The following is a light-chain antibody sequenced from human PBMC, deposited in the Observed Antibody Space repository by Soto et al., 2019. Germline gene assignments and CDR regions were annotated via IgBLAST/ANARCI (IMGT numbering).Light chain of an antibody. CDR1: QGIANS. J-gene: IGKJ2*01. CDR2: AAS. Sequence: DIQMTQSPSAMSASVGDRVTITCRASQGIANSLAWFQLKPGTVPKRLIYAASTLQNGVPSRFSGSRSGTEFTLTISSLQPEDFATYYCLQHNTYPYTFGQGTKLEIK. V-gene: IGKV1-17*03. CDR3: LQHNTYPYT.